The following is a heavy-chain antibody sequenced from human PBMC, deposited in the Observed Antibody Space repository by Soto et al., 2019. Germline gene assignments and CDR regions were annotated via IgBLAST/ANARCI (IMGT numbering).Heavy chain of an antibody. V-gene: IGHV4-59*01. CDR3: ARLRYFDWVLTLRPGTSIDY. D-gene: IGHD3-9*01. CDR1: GGSISSYY. CDR2: IYYSGST. J-gene: IGHJ4*02. Sequence: SETLSLTCTVSGGSISSYYWSWIRQPPGKGLEWIGYIYYSGSTNYNPSLKSRVTISVDTSKNQFSLKLSSVTAADTAVYYCARLRYFDWVLTLRPGTSIDYWGQGTLVTVSS.